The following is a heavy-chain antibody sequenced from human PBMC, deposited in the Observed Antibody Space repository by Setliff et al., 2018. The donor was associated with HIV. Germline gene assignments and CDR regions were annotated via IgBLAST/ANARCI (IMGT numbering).Heavy chain of an antibody. V-gene: IGHV4-59*11. CDR3: ASTSMGMTRKPIWYYHMDV. D-gene: IGHD7-27*01. J-gene: IGHJ6*03. CDR1: GGSIENLY. Sequence: PSETLSLTCTVSGGSIENLYWTWLRQPSGRGLEWIGYVYSTGSTKYNPSLKSRATMSDDTSKNQISLTLTSVSAADTAVYYCASTSMGMTRKPIWYYHMDVWGHGITVTVSS. CDR2: VYSTGST.